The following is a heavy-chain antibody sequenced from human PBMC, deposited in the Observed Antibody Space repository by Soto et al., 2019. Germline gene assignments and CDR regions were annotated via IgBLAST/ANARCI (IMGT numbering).Heavy chain of an antibody. V-gene: IGHV5-10-1*01. CDR2: IDPSDSYT. Sequence: PGEPLKISCKGSGYSFTSYWISWVRQMPGKGLEWMGRIDPSDSYTNYSPSFQGHVTISADKSISTAYLQWSSLKASDTAMYYCASPQGGSAYYYYGMDVWGQGTTVTVSS. D-gene: IGHD6-25*01. CDR3: ASPQGGSAYYYYGMDV. J-gene: IGHJ6*02. CDR1: GYSFTSYW.